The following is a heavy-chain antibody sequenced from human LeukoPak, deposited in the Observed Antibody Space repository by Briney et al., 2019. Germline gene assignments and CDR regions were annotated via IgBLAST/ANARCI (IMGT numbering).Heavy chain of an antibody. J-gene: IGHJ6*02. CDR1: GFTFRTYA. D-gene: IGHD2-15*01. CDR3: AKVRGTLYYHGLDV. Sequence: GGPLRLSCAASGFTFRTYAMSWVRQAPGKGLEWVSSISGAGGSTYYADSVKGRFTISRDNSKNTLYLQMNSLRAEDTAVYYCAKVRGTLYYHGLDVWGQGTTVTVSS. V-gene: IGHV3-23*01. CDR2: ISGAGGST.